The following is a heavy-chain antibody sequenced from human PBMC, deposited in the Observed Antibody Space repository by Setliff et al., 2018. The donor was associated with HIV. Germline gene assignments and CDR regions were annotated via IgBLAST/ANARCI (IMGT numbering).Heavy chain of an antibody. CDR3: ARGESSTWDLAEHFQH. CDR1: GVSVSSGGYY. D-gene: IGHD2-2*01. Sequence: PSETLSLTCAVSGVSVSSGGYYWSWIRQHPGKGLEWIGDVHHTGTTYLNPSLKSRITIPVDTSKNQFSLKLGFVTAADTAVYHCARGESSTWDLAEHFQHWGHGTLVTVSS. J-gene: IGHJ1*01. V-gene: IGHV4-31*11. CDR2: VHHTGTT.